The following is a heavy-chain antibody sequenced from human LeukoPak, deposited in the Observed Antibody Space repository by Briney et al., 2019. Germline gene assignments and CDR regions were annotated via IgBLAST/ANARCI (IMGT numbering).Heavy chain of an antibody. Sequence: GGSLRLSCAASGFTFSSYWMTWVRQAPGKGLEWVAIIKQDGSETSYVDSVKGRFSISRDNAMKSLFLQMNSLRGEDTAVYYCARRSGWYSAFDIWGQGTLVTVSS. CDR1: GFTFSSYW. CDR3: ARRSGWYSAFDI. V-gene: IGHV3-7*01. CDR2: IKQDGSET. J-gene: IGHJ3*02. D-gene: IGHD6-19*01.